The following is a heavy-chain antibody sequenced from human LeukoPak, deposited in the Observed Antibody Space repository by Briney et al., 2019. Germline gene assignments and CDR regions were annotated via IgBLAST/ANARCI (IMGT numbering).Heavy chain of an antibody. V-gene: IGHV2-5*01. CDR1: GFSLSTSGVG. J-gene: IGHJ4*02. Sequence: SGPTLVNPTQTLTLTCTFSGFSLSTSGVGVGWIRQPPGQALEWLALIYWNDDKRYSPSLKSRLTITKDTSKNQVVLTMTNMDPVDTATYFCAHGWGARPAWYYFDYWGQGTLVTVSS. CDR3: AHGWGARPAWYYFDY. CDR2: IYWNDDK. D-gene: IGHD6-6*01.